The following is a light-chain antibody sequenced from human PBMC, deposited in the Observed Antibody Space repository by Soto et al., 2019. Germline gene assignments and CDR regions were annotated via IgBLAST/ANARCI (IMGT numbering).Light chain of an antibody. V-gene: IGKV3-15*01. J-gene: IGKJ1*01. CDR3: QHYNDWPRT. Sequence: EIVMTQSPATLSVSPGGRATLSCRASQSVGRDLAWYQQKPGQAPRLLIYGASTRATGIPARFSGSGSGTEFTLTISSLQSEDFGVYSCQHYNDWPRTFGQGTKVEIK. CDR1: QSVGRD. CDR2: GAS.